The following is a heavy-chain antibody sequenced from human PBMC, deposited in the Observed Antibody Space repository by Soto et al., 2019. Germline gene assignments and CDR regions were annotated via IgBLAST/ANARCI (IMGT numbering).Heavy chain of an antibody. D-gene: IGHD2-2*01. CDR3: AKDSVVFVVVPAANTHSDY. Sequence: PGGSLRLSCAASGFTFSSYAMSWVRQAPGKGLEWVSAISGSGGSTYYADSVKGRFTISRDNSKNTLYLQMNSLRAEDTAVYYCAKDSVVFVVVPAANTHSDYWGQGTLVTVSS. J-gene: IGHJ4*02. CDR2: ISGSGGST. CDR1: GFTFSSYA. V-gene: IGHV3-23*01.